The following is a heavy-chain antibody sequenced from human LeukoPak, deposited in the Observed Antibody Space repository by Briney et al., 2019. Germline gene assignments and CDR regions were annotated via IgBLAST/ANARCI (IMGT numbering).Heavy chain of an antibody. V-gene: IGHV1-69*05. D-gene: IGHD3-10*01. CDR3: ARERGSGSYYFDY. CDR2: IIPIFGTA. Sequence: SVKVSCKASGGTFISYAISWVRQAPGQGLEWMGRIIPIFGTANYAQKFQGRVTITTDESTSTAYMELSSLRSEDTAVYYCARERGSGSYYFDYWGQGTLVTVSS. CDR1: GGTFISYA. J-gene: IGHJ4*02.